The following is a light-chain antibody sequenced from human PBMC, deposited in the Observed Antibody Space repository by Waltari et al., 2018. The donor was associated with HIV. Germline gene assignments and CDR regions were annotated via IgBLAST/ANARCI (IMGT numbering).Light chain of an antibody. CDR1: SSDVGSYNL. CDR2: EVS. J-gene: IGLJ2*01. Sequence: QSALPQPASVSGSTGQSITISCTGTSSDVGSYNLVSWYQQHPGKAPKLMIYEVSKRPSGVSNRFSGSKSGNTASLTISGLQAEDEADYYCCSYAGSSTPVVFGGGTKLTVL. CDR3: CSYAGSSTPVV. V-gene: IGLV2-23*02.